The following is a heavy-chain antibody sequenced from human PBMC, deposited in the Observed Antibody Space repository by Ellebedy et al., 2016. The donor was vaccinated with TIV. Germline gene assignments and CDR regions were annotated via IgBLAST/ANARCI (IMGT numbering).Heavy chain of an antibody. J-gene: IGHJ4*02. CDR3: ARHQDYGDYGPYFDY. CDR1: GGSISSSSYY. CDR2: IYYSGST. V-gene: IGHV4-39*01. D-gene: IGHD4-17*01. Sequence: SETLSLXCTVSGGSISSSSYYWGWIRQPPGKGLEWIGSIYYSGSTYYNPSLKSRVTISVDTSKNQFSLKLSSVTAADTAVYYCARHQDYGDYGPYFDYWGQGTLVTVSS.